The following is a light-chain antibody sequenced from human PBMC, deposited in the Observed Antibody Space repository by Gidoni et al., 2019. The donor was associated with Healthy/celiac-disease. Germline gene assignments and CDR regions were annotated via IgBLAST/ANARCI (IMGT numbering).Light chain of an antibody. Sequence: AIRMTQSPSSFSASTGDRVTITCRASQGISSYLAWYRQKPGKAPKLLIYAASTLQSGVPSRFSGSGSGTDFTLTISCLQSEDFATYYCQQYYSYPRTFXQXTKVEIK. V-gene: IGKV1-8*01. CDR2: AAS. J-gene: IGKJ1*01. CDR3: QQYYSYPRT. CDR1: QGISSY.